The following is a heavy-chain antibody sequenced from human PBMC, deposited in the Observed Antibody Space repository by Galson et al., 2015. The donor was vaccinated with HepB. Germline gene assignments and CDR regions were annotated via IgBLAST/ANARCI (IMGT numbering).Heavy chain of an antibody. D-gene: IGHD3-10*01. CDR2: ISGNGNTI. CDR3: VRDAGWFDP. V-gene: IGHV3-11*01. Sequence: LRLSCAASRFIFSDYSLSWIRQAPGKGLEWVSYISGNGNTIYYADSVKGRFTISRDNAKNSLYLQMNSLRAEDTAIYYCVRDAGWFDPWGQGTLVTVSS. CDR1: RFIFSDYS. J-gene: IGHJ5*02.